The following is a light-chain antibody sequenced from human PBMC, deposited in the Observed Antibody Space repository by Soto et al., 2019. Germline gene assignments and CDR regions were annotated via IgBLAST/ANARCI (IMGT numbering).Light chain of an antibody. J-gene: IGKJ1*01. CDR2: DAS. CDR3: QHGET. CDR1: QNIYTW. V-gene: IGKV1-5*01. Sequence: DYQVTQSPSTLTASVGDRVTITCRASQNIYTWLAWYQQKPGIAPKLLIYDASSLESGVPSRFSGSGSGTEFTLTISSLQPDDFATYYCQHGETFGQGAKADI.